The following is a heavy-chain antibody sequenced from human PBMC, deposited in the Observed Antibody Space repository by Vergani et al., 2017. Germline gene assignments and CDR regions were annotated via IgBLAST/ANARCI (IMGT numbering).Heavy chain of an antibody. V-gene: IGHV3-30*18. CDR2: ISYDGSNK. CDR1: GFSFSSYG. D-gene: IGHD5-18*01. CDR3: AKDHEYSYGSYGMDV. J-gene: IGHJ6*02. Sequence: QVQLVESGGGVVQPGRSLRLSCAASGFSFSSYGMHWVRQAPGKGLEWVAVISYDGSNKYYADSVKGRFTISRDNSKNTLYLQMNSLRAEDTAVYYCAKDHEYSYGSYGMDVWGQG.